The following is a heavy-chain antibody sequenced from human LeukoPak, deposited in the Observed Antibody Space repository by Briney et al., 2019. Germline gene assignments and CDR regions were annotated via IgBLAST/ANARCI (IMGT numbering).Heavy chain of an antibody. D-gene: IGHD2-2*01. CDR3: ARDKGRTSPHWGMDV. J-gene: IGHJ6*04. CDR2: INPSGGST. Sequence: GASVKVSCKASGYTFTSYYMHWVRQAPGQGLEWMRIINPSGGSTSYAQKFQGRVTMTRDTSTSTVYMELSSLRSEDTAVYYCARDKGRTSPHWGMDVWGKGTTVTVSS. CDR1: GYTFTSYY. V-gene: IGHV1-46*01.